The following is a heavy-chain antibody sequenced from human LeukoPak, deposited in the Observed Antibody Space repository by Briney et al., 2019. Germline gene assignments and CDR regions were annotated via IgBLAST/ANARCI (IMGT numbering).Heavy chain of an antibody. CDR2: ISGKTGKV. V-gene: IGHV1-18*01. J-gene: IGHJ1*01. CDR3: ARYCGGSATDYFHY. Sequence: GAAVKVSCKASGYDFTDCGIAWVRQAPGQGLEWMGSISGKTGKVDVAQEFQGRVTMTADISTNTAYVDLGSLRSDDTAVYYCARYCGGSATDYFHYWGQGTLVIVSS. D-gene: IGHD2-21*01. CDR1: GYDFTDCG.